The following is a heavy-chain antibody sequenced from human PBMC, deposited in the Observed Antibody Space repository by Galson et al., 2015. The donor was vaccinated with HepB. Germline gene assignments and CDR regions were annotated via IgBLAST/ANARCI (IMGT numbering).Heavy chain of an antibody. Sequence: SLRLSCAASGFTFSSSAMSWVRQAPGKGPEWVSGISGSGNTKYYADSVKGRFTISRDNSENTMYLQMDSLRADDTAVYYCATPRYCSSAGCYTWFDYWGQGTLDTVSS. V-gene: IGHV3-23*01. CDR3: ATPRYCSSAGCYTWFDY. J-gene: IGHJ4*02. CDR2: ISGSGNTK. D-gene: IGHD2-2*02. CDR1: GFTFSSSA.